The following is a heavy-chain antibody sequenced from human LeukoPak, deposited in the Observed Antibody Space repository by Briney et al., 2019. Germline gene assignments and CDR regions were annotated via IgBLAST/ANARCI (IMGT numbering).Heavy chain of an antibody. CDR3: ARDGSRYSGSYFSYYYYMDV. D-gene: IGHD1-26*01. J-gene: IGHJ6*03. CDR2: IYYSGST. Sequence: SETLSLTCTVSGGSISSDYWSWIRQPPGKGLEWIGYIYYSGSTNYNPSLKSRVTISVDTSKNQFSLKLSSVTAADTAVYYCARDGSRYSGSYFSYYYYMDVWGKGTTVTVSS. CDR1: GGSISSDY. V-gene: IGHV4-59*12.